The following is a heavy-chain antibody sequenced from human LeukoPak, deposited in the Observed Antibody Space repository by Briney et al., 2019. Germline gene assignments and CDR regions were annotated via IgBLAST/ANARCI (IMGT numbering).Heavy chain of an antibody. J-gene: IGHJ6*03. CDR2: NYYSGII. D-gene: IGHD3-10*01. Sequence: PSETLSLTCTVSGGSISSRSYYCGWIRQPPGKGRDWIGRNYYSGIIYYKPSLKSRVTISVDTSKNQFSLKLSSVTAADTAVYYCARVYGSGSYYNGYYYYYMDVWGKGTTVTISS. CDR3: ARVYGSGSYYNGYYYYYMDV. CDR1: GGSISSRSYY. V-gene: IGHV4-39*01.